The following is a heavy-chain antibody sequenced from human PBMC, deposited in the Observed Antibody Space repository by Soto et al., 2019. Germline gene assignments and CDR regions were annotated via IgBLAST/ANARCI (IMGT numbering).Heavy chain of an antibody. D-gene: IGHD1-1*01. V-gene: IGHV3-30*18. CDR1: GFTFSSYG. CDR2: ISYDGSNK. Sequence: PGGSLRLSCAASGFTFSSYGIHWVRQAPGKGLEWVAVISYDGSNKYYADSVKGRFTISRDNSKNTLYLQMNSLRAEDTAVYYCAKTTGTGTAFDYWGQGTPVTVS. CDR3: AKTTGTGTAFDY. J-gene: IGHJ4*02.